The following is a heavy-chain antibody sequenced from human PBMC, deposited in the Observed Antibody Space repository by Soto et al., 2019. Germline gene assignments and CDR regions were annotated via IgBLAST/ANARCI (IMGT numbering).Heavy chain of an antibody. J-gene: IGHJ4*02. D-gene: IGHD3-22*01. CDR3: ARAFVRYYDSSGYYGGFDY. CDR2: ISYDGSNK. Sequence: QVQLVESGGGVVQPGRSLRLSCAASGFTFSSYAMHWVRQAPGKGLEWVAVISYDGSNKYYADAVKGRFTISRDNSKNTLYLQMNSLRAEDTAVYYCARAFVRYYDSSGYYGGFDYWGQGTLVTVSS. CDR1: GFTFSSYA. V-gene: IGHV3-30-3*01.